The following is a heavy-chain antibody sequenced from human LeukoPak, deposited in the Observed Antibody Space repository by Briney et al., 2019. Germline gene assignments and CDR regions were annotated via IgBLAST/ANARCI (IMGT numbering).Heavy chain of an antibody. Sequence: GGSLRLSCAASGFIVSSNYMSWVRQAPGKGLEWVSVIYSGGSTYYADSVKGRFTISRDNSKNTLYLQMNSLRAEDTAVYYCARALRGYSYGYDYYYMDVWGKGTTVTVSS. CDR1: GFIVSSNY. CDR3: ARALRGYSYGYDYYYMDV. CDR2: IYSGGST. D-gene: IGHD5-18*01. V-gene: IGHV3-53*01. J-gene: IGHJ6*03.